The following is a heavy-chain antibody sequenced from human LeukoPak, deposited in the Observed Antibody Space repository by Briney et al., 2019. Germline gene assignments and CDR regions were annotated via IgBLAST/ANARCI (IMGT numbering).Heavy chain of an antibody. J-gene: IGHJ4*02. CDR2: ISGSGDTT. CDR3: AKRHGGYGFDY. CDR1: GFTFSNYA. Sequence: PGVSLRLSCAASGFTFSNYAMSWVRQAPGKGLEWVTGISGSGDTTYQADSVKGRFTISRDNSKNTLYLQMNSLRSEDAAVYYCAKRHGGYGFDYWGQGILVTVSS. D-gene: IGHD4-23*01. V-gene: IGHV3-23*01.